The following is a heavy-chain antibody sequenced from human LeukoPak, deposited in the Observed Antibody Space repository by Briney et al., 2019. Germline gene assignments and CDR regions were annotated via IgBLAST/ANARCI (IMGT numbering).Heavy chain of an antibody. V-gene: IGHV3-53*01. Sequence: GGSLRLSCTVSGFTVSSNSWSWVRQAPGKGLEWVSFIYSGGNTHYSDSVKGRFTISRDNAKNSVSLQMNSLRAEDTAVYYCARRQYESSGFRLPFDNWGQGTLVTVSS. CDR3: ARRQYESSGFRLPFDN. J-gene: IGHJ4*02. CDR1: GFTVSSNS. CDR2: IYSGGNT. D-gene: IGHD3-22*01.